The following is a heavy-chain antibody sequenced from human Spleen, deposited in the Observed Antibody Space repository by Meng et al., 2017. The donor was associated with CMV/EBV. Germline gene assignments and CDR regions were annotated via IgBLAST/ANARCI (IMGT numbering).Heavy chain of an antibody. CDR2: INHSGST. Sequence: GSLRLSCAVYGGSFSGYYWSWIRQPPGKGLEWIGEINHSGSTNYNPSLKSRVTISVDTSKNQFSLKLSSVTAADTAVYYCARHARSDILPNYYWGQGTLVTVSS. V-gene: IGHV4-34*01. J-gene: IGHJ4*02. CDR3: ARHARSDILPNYY. CDR1: GGSFSGYY. D-gene: IGHD3-9*01.